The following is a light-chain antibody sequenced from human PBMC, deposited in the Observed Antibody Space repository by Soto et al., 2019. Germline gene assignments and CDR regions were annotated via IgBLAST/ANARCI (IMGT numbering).Light chain of an antibody. CDR3: QQLNRYPFT. V-gene: IGKV1-9*01. Sequence: DIQLTQSPSFLSASVGDRVTITCRASQGISSYLAWYQQKPGKAPKLLIYAASTLQSGVPSRFSGSGSGTEFTLTINTLQPEDFATYYCQQLNRYPFTFGGGTKVEIK. CDR2: AAS. J-gene: IGKJ4*01. CDR1: QGISSY.